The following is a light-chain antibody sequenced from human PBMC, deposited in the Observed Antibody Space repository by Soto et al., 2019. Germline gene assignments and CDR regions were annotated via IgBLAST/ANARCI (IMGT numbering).Light chain of an antibody. J-gene: IGKJ5*01. CDR1: QSVSSNY. V-gene: IGKV3-20*01. CDR3: QQYGSSPIT. Sequence: EIVLTQSPCTLSLSPGERAALSCRASQSVSSNYLAWYQQKPGQAPRLLIYGTSSRATGIPDRFSGSGSGTDFTLTISRLEPEDFAVYYCQQYGSSPITFGQGTRLE. CDR2: GTS.